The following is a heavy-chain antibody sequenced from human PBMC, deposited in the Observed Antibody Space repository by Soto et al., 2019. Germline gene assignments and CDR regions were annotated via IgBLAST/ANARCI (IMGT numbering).Heavy chain of an antibody. CDR1: GGTFSSYA. Sequence: VSSVKVSCKASGGTFSSYAISWVRQAPGQGLEWMGGIIPIFGTANYAQKFQGRVTITADESTSTAYMELSSLRSEDTAVYYCARVPYGGSAYWYYDLWGRGTLVPVSA. D-gene: IGHD4-17*01. CDR2: IIPIFGTA. CDR3: ARVPYGGSAYWYYDL. V-gene: IGHV1-69*13. J-gene: IGHJ2*01.